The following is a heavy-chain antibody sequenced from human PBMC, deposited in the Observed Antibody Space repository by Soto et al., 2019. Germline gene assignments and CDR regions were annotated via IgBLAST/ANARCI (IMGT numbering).Heavy chain of an antibody. CDR2: IFYSGST. V-gene: IGHV4-31*03. Sequence: QVQLQESGPGLVKPSQTLSLICTVSGGSINSGGYYWNWIRQHPGKGLEWIGYIFYSGSTYYNPFLRSRVTRAADTSENQFSLNLSSVTAADTAVYFCARGYRHSGYSSSWVFDYWGQGTLVNVSS. J-gene: IGHJ4*02. D-gene: IGHD6-13*01. CDR3: ARGYRHSGYSSSWVFDY. CDR1: GGSINSGGYY.